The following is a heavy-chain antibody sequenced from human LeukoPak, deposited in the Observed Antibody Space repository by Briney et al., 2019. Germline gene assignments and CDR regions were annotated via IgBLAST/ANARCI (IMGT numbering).Heavy chain of an antibody. Sequence: SETLSLTCTVSGGSISSYYWSWIRQPPGKGLEWIGYVYYSGSTNYSPSLKSRVSISVDTSKNHFSLKLSSVTAADTAVYYCARSHSSGYCYYCGMDVWGQGTTVTVSS. J-gene: IGHJ6*02. CDR2: VYYSGST. V-gene: IGHV4-59*01. CDR1: GGSISSYY. D-gene: IGHD3-22*01. CDR3: ARSHSSGYCYYCGMDV.